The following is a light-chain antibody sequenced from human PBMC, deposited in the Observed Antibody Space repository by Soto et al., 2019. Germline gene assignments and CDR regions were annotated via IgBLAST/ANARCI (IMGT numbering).Light chain of an antibody. CDR1: SRDIGSYND. CDR2: GVS. Sequence: QSALTQPPSVSGSPGQSVTISCTGTSRDIGSYNDVSWYQQTPGTAPKLMISGVSHRPSGVPDRFSGSKSGSTASLTISGLQAEDEADYYCSAYTTDNVLLGGGTKLTVL. V-gene: IGLV2-18*02. CDR3: SAYTTDNVL. J-gene: IGLJ2*01.